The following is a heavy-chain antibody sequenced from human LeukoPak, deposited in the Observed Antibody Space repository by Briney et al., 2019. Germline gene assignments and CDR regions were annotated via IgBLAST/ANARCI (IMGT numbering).Heavy chain of an antibody. Sequence: PGGSLRLSCTTSGFTLGDHAMSWVRQAPGKGLKWVGFIRSNAYRGTTEYAAPVKGRFTISRDDSKSVVYLQMNGLKSEDTAVYYCSRGPIQLWVHNGMDVWGQGTTVAVSS. V-gene: IGHV3-49*04. CDR1: GFTLGDHA. CDR3: SRGPIQLWVHNGMDV. CDR2: IRSNAYRGTT. J-gene: IGHJ6*02. D-gene: IGHD5-18*01.